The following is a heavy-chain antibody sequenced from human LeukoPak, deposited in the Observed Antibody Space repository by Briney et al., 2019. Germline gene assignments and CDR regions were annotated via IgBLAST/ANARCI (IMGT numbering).Heavy chain of an antibody. D-gene: IGHD1-26*01. V-gene: IGHV3-33*01. CDR1: GFTFSSYG. Sequence: GGSLRLSCEASGFTFSSYGMHWVRQAPGKGLEWVAVIWYDGSNKYYADSVKGRFTISRDNSKNTLYLQMNSLRAEDTAVYYCAREGVGATTMGHGFLYYFDHWGQGTLVTVSS. CDR2: IWYDGSNK. CDR3: AREGVGATTMGHGFLYYFDH. J-gene: IGHJ4*02.